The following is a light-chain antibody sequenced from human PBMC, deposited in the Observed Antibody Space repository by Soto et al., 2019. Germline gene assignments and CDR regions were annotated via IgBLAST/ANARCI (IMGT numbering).Light chain of an antibody. CDR1: LPISNY. Sequence: DIQMTQSPSSLSASVGDRVTITCRASLPISNYLAWYQHKPGKAPKLLIYDASILEAGVPSRFSGSGSGTDFTFTISSLQPEDVATYYCQKCDYLPIFGPGTTVDFK. J-gene: IGKJ3*01. CDR3: QKCDYLPI. CDR2: DAS. V-gene: IGKV1-33*01.